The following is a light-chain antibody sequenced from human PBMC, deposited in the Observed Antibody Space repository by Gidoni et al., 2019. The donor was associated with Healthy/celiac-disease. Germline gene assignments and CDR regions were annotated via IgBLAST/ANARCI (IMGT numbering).Light chain of an antibody. CDR3: SSYTSSSTLYV. J-gene: IGLJ1*01. CDR1: SSDVGGYNY. CDR2: EVS. V-gene: IGLV2-14*01. Sequence: QSALTQPASVSGSPGQSLTISCTGTSSDVGGYNYVSWYQQPPGKAPKLRIYEVSNRPSGVSNRFSGSKSGNTASLTISGLQAEDEADYYCSSYTSSSTLYVFGTGTKVTVL.